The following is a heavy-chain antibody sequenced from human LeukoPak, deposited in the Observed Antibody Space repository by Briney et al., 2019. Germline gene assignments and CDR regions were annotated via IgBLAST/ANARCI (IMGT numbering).Heavy chain of an antibody. J-gene: IGHJ6*04. V-gene: IGHV3-7*01. CDR2: INQDGSEK. CDR1: GFMFGSYW. CDR3: SRALEV. Sequence: GGSLRLSSEVSGFMFGSYWMDWVRQAPGRGLEWVANINQDGSEKYFVDSVRGRFTISRDNARNSLYLQMNSLRAEDTAVYYCSRALEVWGKGTTVTVSS.